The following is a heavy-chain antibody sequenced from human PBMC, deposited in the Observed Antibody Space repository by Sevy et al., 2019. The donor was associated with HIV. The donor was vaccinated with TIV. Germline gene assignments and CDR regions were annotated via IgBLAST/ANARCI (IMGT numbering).Heavy chain of an antibody. CDR1: GYTFTSYA. V-gene: IGHV1-3*01. CDR3: ARELITFGGVTNPLDY. Sequence: ASVKVSCKASGYTFTSYAMHWVRQAPGQRLEWMGWLNAGNGNTKYSQKFQGRVTITRDTSASTAYMELSSLRSEDTAVYYCARELITFGGVTNPLDYWGQGTLVTVSS. CDR2: LNAGNGNT. J-gene: IGHJ4*02. D-gene: IGHD3-16*01.